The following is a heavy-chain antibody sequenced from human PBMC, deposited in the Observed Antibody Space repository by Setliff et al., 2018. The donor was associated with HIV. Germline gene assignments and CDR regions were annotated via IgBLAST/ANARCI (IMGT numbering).Heavy chain of an antibody. J-gene: IGHJ4*02. CDR3: ARRGNYYASAFDY. CDR2: ISPATDKT. V-gene: IGHV1-18*01. D-gene: IGHD3-10*01. CDR1: GYTFTSYG. Sequence: SVKVSCKASGYTFTSYGISWVRQAPGQGLEWMGWISPATDKTNYARKLQGRLTMTTDTSTSTAYMDLRSLRSDDTAVYYCARRGNYYASAFDYWGQGTLVTVSS.